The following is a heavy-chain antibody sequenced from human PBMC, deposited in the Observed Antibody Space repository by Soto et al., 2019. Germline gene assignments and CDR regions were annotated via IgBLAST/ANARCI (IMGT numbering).Heavy chain of an antibody. V-gene: IGHV1-69*13. CDR1: GGTFSSYA. D-gene: IGHD3-22*01. CDR3: ARVGDYDSSGYPLRFDY. Sequence: SVKVSCKASGGTFSSYAISWVRQAPGQGLEWMGGIIPIFGTANYAQKFQGRVTITADESTSTAYMELSSLRSEDTAVYYCARVGDYDSSGYPLRFDYWGQGTPVTVSS. J-gene: IGHJ4*02. CDR2: IIPIFGTA.